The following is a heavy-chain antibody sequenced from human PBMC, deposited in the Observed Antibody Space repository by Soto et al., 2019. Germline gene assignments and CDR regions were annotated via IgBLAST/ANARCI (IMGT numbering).Heavy chain of an antibody. CDR3: AKDPPTITGNPVWYDP. Sequence: EVRLLESGGGLVQPGGSLRLACAASGFAFRDSAMSWVRQAPGKGLEWGAGINSGGGNTYDADSGRGRVTIYRDKSKNTMYLQPTNVRAEDTSVYYCAKDPPTITGNPVWYDPGGQGTLVTVSS. D-gene: IGHD3-3*01. CDR1: GFAFRDSA. V-gene: IGHV3-23*01. J-gene: IGHJ5*02. CDR2: INSGGGNT.